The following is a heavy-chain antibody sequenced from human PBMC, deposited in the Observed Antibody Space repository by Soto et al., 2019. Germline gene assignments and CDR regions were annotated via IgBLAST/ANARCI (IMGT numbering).Heavy chain of an antibody. CDR1: GFTFSNAW. CDR2: IKSKTDGGTT. V-gene: IGHV3-15*01. CDR3: TTNLNYAWGWSPYYYYYMDV. D-gene: IGHD1-7*01. Sequence: GGSLRLSCAASGFTFSNAWMNWVRQAPGKGLEWVGRIKSKTDGGTTDYAAPVKGRFTISRDDSKNTLYLQMNSLKTEDTAVYYCTTNLNYAWGWSPYYYYYMDVWGKGTTVTVSS. J-gene: IGHJ6*03.